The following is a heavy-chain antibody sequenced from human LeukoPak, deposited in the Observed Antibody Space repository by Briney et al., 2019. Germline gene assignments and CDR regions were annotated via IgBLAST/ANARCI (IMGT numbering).Heavy chain of an antibody. CDR3: AVMHRYYDGSGYWVQ. J-gene: IGHJ4*02. V-gene: IGHV3-23*01. CDR2: ISTSGATT. CDR1: GFTFGSYA. D-gene: IGHD3-22*01. Sequence: PGGSLRLSCAASGFTFGSYAMSCVRQAPGKGLGWVSSISTSGATTTYAASVKGRFTVSRDNPRNTLYMEMNGLRDEDTAVYYCAVMHRYYDGSGYWVQWGQGTLVTVSS.